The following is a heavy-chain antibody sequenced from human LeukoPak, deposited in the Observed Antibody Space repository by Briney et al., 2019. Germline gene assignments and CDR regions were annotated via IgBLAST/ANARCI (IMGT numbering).Heavy chain of an antibody. CDR1: GYTFTSYG. Sequence: GASVKVSCKASGYTFTSYGISWVRQAPGQGLEWMGWISAYNGNTYYAQELQGRVTMTTDTSTTTVYMELRSPRSDDTAVYYCARGPFSGDGDYYFDYWGQGTLVTVSS. J-gene: IGHJ4*02. V-gene: IGHV1-18*01. D-gene: IGHD4-17*01. CDR3: ARGPFSGDGDYYFDY. CDR2: ISAYNGNT.